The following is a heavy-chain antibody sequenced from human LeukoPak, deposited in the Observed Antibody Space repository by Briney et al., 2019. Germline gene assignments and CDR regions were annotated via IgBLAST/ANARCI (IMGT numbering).Heavy chain of an antibody. CDR2: IYPGDPDT. V-gene: IGHV5-51*01. CDR1: GYRFTTYW. Sequence: GESLKISCKGSGYRFTTYWIGWVRQMPGKGLEWMGIIYPGDPDTRYSPSFQSQVTISADKSINTAYLQWSSLKASDTAMYYCARPYSSGWFGGAFDIWGQGTLVTVSS. CDR3: ARPYSSGWFGGAFDI. D-gene: IGHD6-19*01. J-gene: IGHJ3*02.